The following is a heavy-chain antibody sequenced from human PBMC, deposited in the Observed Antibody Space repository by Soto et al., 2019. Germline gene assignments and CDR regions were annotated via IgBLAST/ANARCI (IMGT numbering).Heavy chain of an antibody. CDR3: ARVVLTITRGAFDA. CDR2: ISHRGTS. J-gene: IGHJ3*01. Sequence: QVQLQESGPGLVKPSGTLSLTCAVSGGSISSSHWWTWVRQSPGKGLEYIGEISHRGTSNSNPSLNRRVPLSVDKSKNHFSLTLTSVTAADTAVYYCARVVLTITRGAFDAWGQGTLVIVSS. D-gene: IGHD5-12*01. V-gene: IGHV4-4*02. CDR1: GGSISSSHW.